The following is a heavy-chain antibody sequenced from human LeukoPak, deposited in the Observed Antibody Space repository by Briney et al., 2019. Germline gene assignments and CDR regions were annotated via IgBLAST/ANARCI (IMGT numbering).Heavy chain of an antibody. V-gene: IGHV3-66*01. D-gene: IGHD5-18*01. CDR2: IYSGGST. Sequence: GGSLRLSCAASGFTVSSNYMSWVRPAPGKGLERVSVIYSGGSTYYADSLKGRLTISRDNSKITLYLQMNSLKAEDTAVYYCARDPDGYRQGHHFDYWGQGTLVTVSS. J-gene: IGHJ4*02. CDR1: GFTVSSNY. CDR3: ARDPDGYRQGHHFDY.